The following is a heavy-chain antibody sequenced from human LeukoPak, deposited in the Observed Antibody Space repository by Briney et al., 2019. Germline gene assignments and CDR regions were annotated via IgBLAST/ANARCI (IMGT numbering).Heavy chain of an antibody. CDR3: AREKEYSSSSAVDY. D-gene: IGHD6-6*01. CDR2: ISAYNGNT. CDR1: GYTFTSYG. J-gene: IGHJ4*02. V-gene: IGHV1-18*01. Sequence: VASVKVSCKASGYTFTSYGISWVRQAPGQGLEWMGWISAYNGNTNYAQKLQGRVTMTTDTSTSTAYMELRSLRSDDTAVYYCAREKEYSSSSAVDYWGQGTLVTVSS.